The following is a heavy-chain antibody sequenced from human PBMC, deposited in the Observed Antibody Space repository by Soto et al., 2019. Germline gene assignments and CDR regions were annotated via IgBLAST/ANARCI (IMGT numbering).Heavy chain of an antibody. Sequence: LRLSCAASGFSFSDYAMSWVRQAPGKGLEWVSVISESGGSTHYADSVRGRFTVSRDNSKNSLSLRMNSLRDEDTAVYFCAKRNPYSSGWYSPIFDYWGQGALVTVSS. V-gene: IGHV3-23*01. CDR1: GFSFSDYA. J-gene: IGHJ4*02. D-gene: IGHD6-13*01. CDR3: AKRNPYSSGWYSPIFDY. CDR2: ISESGGST.